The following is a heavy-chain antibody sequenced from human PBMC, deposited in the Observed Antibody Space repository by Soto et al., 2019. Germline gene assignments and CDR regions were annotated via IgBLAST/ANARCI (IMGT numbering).Heavy chain of an antibody. CDR3: AREPIRDYGDYLGDFDY. Sequence: QVQLVQSGAEVKKPGSSVKVSCKASGGTFSSYAISWVRQAPGQGLEWLGGIIPIFGTANYAQKFQGRVTITADESKSTAYMELSSLRSEDTAVYYCAREPIRDYGDYLGDFDYWGQGTLVTVSS. V-gene: IGHV1-69*01. J-gene: IGHJ4*02. D-gene: IGHD4-17*01. CDR2: IIPIFGTA. CDR1: GGTFSSYA.